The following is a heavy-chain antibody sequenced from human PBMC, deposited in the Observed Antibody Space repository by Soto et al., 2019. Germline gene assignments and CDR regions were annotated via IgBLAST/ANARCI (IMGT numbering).Heavy chain of an antibody. CDR1: GFTFSSCG. J-gene: IGHJ4*02. V-gene: IGHV3-30*18. Sequence: GGSLRLSCAASGFTFSSCGMHWVRQAPGKGLEWVAVISNDGSNKYYADSVKGRFTISRDNSKNTLYLQMNSLRAEDTAVYYCAKDPSYYDSSGYYSNTVDYWGQGTLVTVSS. CDR2: ISNDGSNK. D-gene: IGHD3-22*01. CDR3: AKDPSYYDSSGYYSNTVDY.